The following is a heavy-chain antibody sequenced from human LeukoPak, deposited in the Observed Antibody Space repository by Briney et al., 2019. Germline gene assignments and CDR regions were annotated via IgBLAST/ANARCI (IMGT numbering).Heavy chain of an antibody. Sequence: PGGSLRLSCAASGFTFSSYAMSWVRPPPGKGLDWVSAISGGGCSIYYADSVKGRFTISRDNSKNTLYLQMNSLRAEDTAVYYCAKVGSGWTPFDYWGQGTLVTVSS. CDR2: ISGGGCSI. D-gene: IGHD6-19*01. CDR1: GFTFSSYA. J-gene: IGHJ4*02. CDR3: AKVGSGWTPFDY. V-gene: IGHV3-23*01.